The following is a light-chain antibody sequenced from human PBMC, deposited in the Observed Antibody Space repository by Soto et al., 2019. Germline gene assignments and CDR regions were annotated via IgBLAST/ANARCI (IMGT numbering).Light chain of an antibody. CDR1: QSLATY. Sequence: DIQMTQSPSSLSASVGDRVNITCRASQSLATYLNWYQQRPGQAPSLLIYSTSTLQSGFPSRFRGSGSGTDFTLTISSLQPEDFATYFCQHVYSMPITFGPGTKVYLE. CDR2: STS. CDR3: QHVYSMPIT. V-gene: IGKV1-39*01. J-gene: IGKJ3*01.